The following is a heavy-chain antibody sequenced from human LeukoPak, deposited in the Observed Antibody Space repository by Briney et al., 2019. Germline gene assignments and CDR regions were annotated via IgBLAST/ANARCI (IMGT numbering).Heavy chain of an antibody. D-gene: IGHD3-10*01. CDR2: IIPILGIA. J-gene: IGHJ6*02. Sequence: VASVKVSCKASGGTFSSYAISWVRQAPGQGLEWMGRIIPILGIANYAQKFQGRVTITADKSTSTAYMELSSLRSEDTAVYYCAGDYGSGSYDHYYYYGMDVWGQGTTVTVSS. CDR1: GGTFSSYA. CDR3: AGDYGSGSYDHYYYYGMDV. V-gene: IGHV1-69*04.